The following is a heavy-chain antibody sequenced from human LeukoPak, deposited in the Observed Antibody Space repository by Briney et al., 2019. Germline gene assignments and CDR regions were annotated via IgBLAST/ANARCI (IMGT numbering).Heavy chain of an antibody. J-gene: IGHJ4*02. CDR2: ISSSSSYI. D-gene: IGHD4-17*01. CDR1: GFTFSSYS. V-gene: IGHV3-21*01. CDR3: ARDRSSTVTNLYDY. Sequence: GGSLRLSCAASGFTFSSYSMNWVRQAPGEGLEWVSSISSSSSYIYYADSVKGRFTISRDNAKNSLYLQMNSLRAEDTAVYYCARDRSSTVTNLYDYWGQGTLVTVSS.